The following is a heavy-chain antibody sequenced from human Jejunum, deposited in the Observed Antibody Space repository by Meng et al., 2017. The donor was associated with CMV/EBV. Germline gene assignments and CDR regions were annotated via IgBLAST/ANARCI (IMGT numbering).Heavy chain of an antibody. V-gene: IGHV3-73*01. J-gene: IGHJ5*02. CDR2: IRSKTYSSAT. CDR1: LSDYT. Sequence: LSDYTIHWVRQAPGKGLEWVGRIRSKTYSSATAYAASVKGRFIISRDDSKNTAYLQMNSLKTEDTAVYYCTRHSIVVVPAAGFDPWGQGTLGTVSS. CDR3: TRHSIVVVPAAGFDP. D-gene: IGHD2-2*01.